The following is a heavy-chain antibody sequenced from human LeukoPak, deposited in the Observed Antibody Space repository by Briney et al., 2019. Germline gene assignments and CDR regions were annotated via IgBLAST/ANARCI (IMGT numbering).Heavy chain of an antibody. Sequence: PGGPLRLSCAASGFTFSTYNMNWVRQAPGKGLEWVSSISSTSFYIYYADSVKGRFTISRDNAKNSVFLQMSSLRAEDTAVYYCAKDSSSPNWGQGTLVTVSS. V-gene: IGHV3-21*01. CDR2: ISSTSFYI. D-gene: IGHD6-6*01. CDR1: GFTFSTYN. J-gene: IGHJ4*02. CDR3: AKDSSSPN.